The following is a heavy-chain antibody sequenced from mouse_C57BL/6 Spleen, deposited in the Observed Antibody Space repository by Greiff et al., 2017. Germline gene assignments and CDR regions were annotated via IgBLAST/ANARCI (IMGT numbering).Heavy chain of an antibody. CDR3: ARWGYAMDY. CDR2: IYPGDGDT. Sequence: QVPLQQSGPELVKPGASVKISCKASGYAFSSSWMNWVKQRPGKGLEWIGRIYPGDGDTNYNGKFKGKATLTADKSSSTAYMQLSSLTSEDSAVYFCARWGYAMDYWGQGTSVTVSS. CDR1: GYAFSSSW. J-gene: IGHJ4*01. V-gene: IGHV1-82*01.